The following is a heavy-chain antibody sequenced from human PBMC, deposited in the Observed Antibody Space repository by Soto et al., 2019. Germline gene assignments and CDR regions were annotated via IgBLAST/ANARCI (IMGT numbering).Heavy chain of an antibody. D-gene: IGHD2-8*01. CDR1: GGSISSYY. CDR3: AREGCTNGVCYKFDP. V-gene: IGHV4-59*01. CDR2: IYYSGST. J-gene: IGHJ5*02. Sequence: NPSETLSLTCTVSGGSISSYYWSWIRQPPGKGLEWIGYIYYSGSTNYNPSLKSRVTISVDTSKNQFSLKLSSVTAADTAVYYCAREGCTNGVCYKFDPWGQGTLVTVSS.